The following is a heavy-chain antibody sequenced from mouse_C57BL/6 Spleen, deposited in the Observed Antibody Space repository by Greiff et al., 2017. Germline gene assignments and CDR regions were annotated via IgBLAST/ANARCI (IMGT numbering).Heavy chain of an antibody. J-gene: IGHJ1*03. Sequence: QVHVKQPGAELVKPGASVKLSCKASGYTFTSYWMHWVKQRPGRGLEWIGRIVPNSGGTKYNEKFKSKATLTVDKPSSTAYMQLSSLTSEDSAVYYCARTPQTARYFDVWGTGTTVTVSS. CDR2: IVPNSGGT. CDR3: ARTPQTARYFDV. V-gene: IGHV1-72*01. D-gene: IGHD3-2*01. CDR1: GYTFTSYW.